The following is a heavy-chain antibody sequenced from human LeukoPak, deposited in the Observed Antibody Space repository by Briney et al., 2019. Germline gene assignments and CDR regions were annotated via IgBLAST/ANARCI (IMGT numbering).Heavy chain of an antibody. CDR2: IYSVDSDT. J-gene: IGHJ1*01. D-gene: IGHD6-19*01. Sequence: GESLQISWQTSGYNFRTYWISWVRQIPGQGLEWMGTIYSVDSDTKYSPSFQGQVTISADKSISTTHPQWTSLTAADTAMYYGAISVAALQAEYFQVWGQGTLVTVSA. CDR1: GYNFRTYW. CDR3: AISVAALQAEYFQV. V-gene: IGHV5-51*01.